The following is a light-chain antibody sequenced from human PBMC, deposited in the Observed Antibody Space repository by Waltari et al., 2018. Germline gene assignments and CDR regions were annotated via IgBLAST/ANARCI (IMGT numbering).Light chain of an antibody. V-gene: IGKV1-33*01. CDR2: DAS. CDR3: QHYHSLPYT. CDR1: QAITTS. J-gene: IGKJ2*01. Sequence: DIQLTQSTSSLSAAVGDRVTITCQATQAITTSLSWFQQKPGKAPQLLIYDASSLQAGVPSRFSGTGSGTAFSFTITSLQPEDSATYYCQHYHSLPYTFGRGTKLQIK.